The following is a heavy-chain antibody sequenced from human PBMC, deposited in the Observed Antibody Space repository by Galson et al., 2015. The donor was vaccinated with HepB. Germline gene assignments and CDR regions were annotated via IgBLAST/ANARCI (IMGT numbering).Heavy chain of an antibody. CDR1: GYTFTSYD. CDR2: MNPNSGNT. V-gene: IGHV1-8*01. Sequence: SVKVSCKASGYTFTSYDINWVRQATGQGLEWMGWMNPNSGNTGYAQKFQGRVTMTRNTSISTAYMELSSLRSEDTAVYYCARGKVDFWSWWFDPWGQGTLVTVSS. CDR3: ARGKVDFWSWWFDP. D-gene: IGHD3-3*01. J-gene: IGHJ5*02.